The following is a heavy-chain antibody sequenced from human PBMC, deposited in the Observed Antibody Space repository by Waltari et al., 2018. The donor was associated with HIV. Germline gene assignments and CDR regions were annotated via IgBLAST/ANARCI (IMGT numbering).Heavy chain of an antibody. V-gene: IGHV4-34*01. CDR1: GGSFSGYY. J-gene: IGHJ4*02. Sequence: QVQLQQWGAGLLKPSETLSLTCAVSGGSFSGYYWSWIRQPPGKGLEWIGEINHSGSTNYNPSLKSRVTISVDTSKNQFSLKLSSVTAADTAVYYCARRLNSNFDYWGQGTLVTVSS. CDR3: ARRLNSNFDY. D-gene: IGHD6-13*01. CDR2: INHSGST.